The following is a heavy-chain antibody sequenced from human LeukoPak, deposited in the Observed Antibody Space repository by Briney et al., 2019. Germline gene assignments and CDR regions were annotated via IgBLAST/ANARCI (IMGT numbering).Heavy chain of an antibody. D-gene: IGHD3-3*01. CDR2: MNPNSGNT. J-gene: IGHJ6*03. Sequence: ASVTVSCKASGYTFTSYDINWVRQATGQGLEWMGWMNPNSGNTGYAQKFRGRVTMTRNTSISTAYMELSSLRSEDTAVYYCARGSEPYDFWSGYYRYYYFYMDVWGKGTTVTVSS. CDR1: GYTFTSYD. V-gene: IGHV1-8*01. CDR3: ARGSEPYDFWSGYYRYYYFYMDV.